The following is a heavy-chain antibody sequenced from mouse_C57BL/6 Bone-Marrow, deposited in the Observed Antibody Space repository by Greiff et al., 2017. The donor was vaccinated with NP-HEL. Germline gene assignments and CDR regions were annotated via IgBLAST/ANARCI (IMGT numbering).Heavy chain of an antibody. CDR3: AREDDPPYYFDY. CDR1: GYSITSGYY. V-gene: IGHV3-6*01. Sequence: ESGPGLVKPSQSLSLTCSVTGYSITSGYYWNWIRQFPGNKLEWMGYISYDGSNNYNPSLKNRISITRDTSKNQFFLKLNSVTTEDTATYYCAREDDPPYYFDYWGQGTTLTVSS. CDR2: ISYDGSN. J-gene: IGHJ2*01.